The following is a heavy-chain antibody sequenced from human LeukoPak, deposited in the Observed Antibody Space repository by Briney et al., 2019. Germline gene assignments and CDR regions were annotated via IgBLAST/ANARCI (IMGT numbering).Heavy chain of an antibody. CDR1: GFNFSSYA. V-gene: IGHV3-23*01. Sequence: PGGSLRLSCAASGFNFSSYAMGWVRRAPGKGPEWVSSVSGSGRSTYYTDSVKGRFTISRDNSNNTLYLHLNTLIAGDTALYYCAIQGRYRVYSAFDSWGQGALVTVSS. D-gene: IGHD2-8*01. CDR2: VSGSGRST. J-gene: IGHJ4*02. CDR3: AIQGRYRVYSAFDS.